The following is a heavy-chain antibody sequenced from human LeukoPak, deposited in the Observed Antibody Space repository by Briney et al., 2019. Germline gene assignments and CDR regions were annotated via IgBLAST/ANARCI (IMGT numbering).Heavy chain of an antibody. CDR2: MNPNSGNT. D-gene: IGHD4-11*01. Sequence: ASVKVSCKASGYTFASYDINWVRQATGQGLEWMGWMNPNSGNTGYAQKFQGRVTMTRNTSISTAYMELSSLRSEDTAVYYCTRGQASTVYYYYGMDVWGQGTTVTVPS. V-gene: IGHV1-8*01. CDR3: TRGQASTVYYYYGMDV. J-gene: IGHJ6*02. CDR1: GYTFASYD.